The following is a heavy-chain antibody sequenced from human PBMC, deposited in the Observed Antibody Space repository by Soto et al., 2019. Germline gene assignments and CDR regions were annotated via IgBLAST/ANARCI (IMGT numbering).Heavy chain of an antibody. J-gene: IGHJ4*02. Sequence: QVQLVQSGAEVKRPGASVRVSCKASGYTFNTYAISWVRQAPGQGFEWMGWISAYNGHADYAQKFQVRVTMTTDTSTNTVSMELRGLRSDDTAVYYCARGRTWGARDFDYWGQGTLVTVSS. CDR2: ISAYNGHA. D-gene: IGHD3-16*01. CDR3: ARGRTWGARDFDY. V-gene: IGHV1-18*01. CDR1: GYTFNTYA.